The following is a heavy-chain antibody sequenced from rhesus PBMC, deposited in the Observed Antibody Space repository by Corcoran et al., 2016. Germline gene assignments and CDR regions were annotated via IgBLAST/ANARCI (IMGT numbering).Heavy chain of an antibody. V-gene: IGHV4S12*01. J-gene: IGHJ6*01. D-gene: IGHD6-43*01. CDR2: IDSKRERT. Sequence: QVQLQESGPGVVKPSETLSLTCAVSGGSISGYYYWRWIRQPPGKGLEWIGSIDSKRERTNDNPALKRRVTSSKDTSKNQVSVKRSSVTATDTAVYYCARAPREYSSSPDGLDSWGQGVVVTVSS. CDR3: ARAPREYSSSPDGLDS. CDR1: GGSISGYYY.